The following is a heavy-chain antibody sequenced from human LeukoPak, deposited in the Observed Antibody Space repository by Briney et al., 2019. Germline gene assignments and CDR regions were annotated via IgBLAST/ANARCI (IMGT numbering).Heavy chain of an antibody. CDR3: ARDNGNKYYFDY. V-gene: IGHV3-11*05. CDR1: GFMFSDYF. Sequence: GGSLRLSCAASGFMFSDYFMSWIRQAPGKELEWTSYISSNSKYTKYADSVKGRFTISRDNAKKSLYLQMNSLRAEDTAVYYCARDNGNKYYFDYWGRGTLVTVSS. D-gene: IGHD2-8*01. CDR2: ISSNSKYT. J-gene: IGHJ4*02.